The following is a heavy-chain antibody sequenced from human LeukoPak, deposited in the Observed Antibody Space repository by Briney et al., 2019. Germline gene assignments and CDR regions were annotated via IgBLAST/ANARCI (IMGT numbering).Heavy chain of an antibody. D-gene: IGHD1-26*01. CDR1: GASTSAYY. CDR3: AHSKRGGGYYINAFAV. V-gene: IGHV4-59*01. CDR2: SYSGGNT. Sequence: SETLSLTCTVSGASTSAYYWSWIRQPPGKGLEWIGYSYSGGNTNYNPSLKSRVTISIDTSENQFSLRLTSVTAADTAIYFCAHSKRGGGYYINAFAVWGQGALVTISS. J-gene: IGHJ3*01.